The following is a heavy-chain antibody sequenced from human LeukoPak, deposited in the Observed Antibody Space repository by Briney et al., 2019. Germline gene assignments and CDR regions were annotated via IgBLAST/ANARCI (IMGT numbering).Heavy chain of an antibody. CDR2: ISSSGDTR. CDR3: VRGVRGYGHGSRFDY. D-gene: IGHD5-18*01. J-gene: IGHJ4*02. Sequence: GGSLRLSCAASGFTLSDHYISWIRQAPGKGLEWLSGISSSGDTRYYADSVKGRFTISRDNAKNSLYLQMNSLRAEDTAMYHCVRGVRGYGHGSRFDYWGQGTLVTVSS. V-gene: IGHV3-11*04. CDR1: GFTLSDHY.